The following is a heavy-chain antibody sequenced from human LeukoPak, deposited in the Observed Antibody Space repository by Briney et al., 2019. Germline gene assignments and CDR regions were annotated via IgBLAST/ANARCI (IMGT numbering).Heavy chain of an antibody. D-gene: IGHD3-22*01. V-gene: IGHV1-24*01. CDR1: GYTLTELS. Sequence: ASVKVSCKVSGYTLTELSIHWVRQAPGKGLEWMGGFDPEHGETIYAQKFQGRVTMTEDTSTDTAYMELSSLRSEDTAVYYCATLDYYDSSAYYSDYWGQGTLVTVSS. J-gene: IGHJ4*02. CDR2: FDPEHGET. CDR3: ATLDYYDSSAYYSDY.